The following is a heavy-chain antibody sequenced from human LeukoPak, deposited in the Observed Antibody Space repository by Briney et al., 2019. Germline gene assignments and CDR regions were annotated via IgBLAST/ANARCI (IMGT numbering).Heavy chain of an antibody. Sequence: GGSLRLSCAASGFTFSSYAMSWVRQAPGKGLEWVSAISGSGGSTYYADSVKGRFTISRDNSKNTLYLQMNSLRAEDTAVYYCAKDSEGSYYDSSGYPLQDWGQGTLVTVSS. D-gene: IGHD3-22*01. V-gene: IGHV3-23*01. CDR3: AKDSEGSYYDSSGYPLQD. CDR2: ISGSGGST. CDR1: GFTFSSYA. J-gene: IGHJ1*01.